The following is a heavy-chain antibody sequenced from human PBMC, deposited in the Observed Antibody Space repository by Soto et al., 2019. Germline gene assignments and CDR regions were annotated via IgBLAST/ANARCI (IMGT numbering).Heavy chain of an antibody. V-gene: IGHV3-7*01. CDR3: ARDTTGILDY. CDR1: GFNFDNYY. CDR2: IKKDGSGS. Sequence: GGSLRLACAASGFNFDNYYMAWVRQAPGKGLEWVANIKKDGSGSNYVDSLKGRFTISRDNAKNSLYLQMNNLRAEDSGVYFCARDTTGILDYWGQGTLVTVSS. J-gene: IGHJ4*02. D-gene: IGHD1-1*01.